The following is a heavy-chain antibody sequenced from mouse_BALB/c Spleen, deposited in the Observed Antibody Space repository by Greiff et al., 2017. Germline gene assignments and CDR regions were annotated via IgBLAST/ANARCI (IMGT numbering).Heavy chain of an antibody. J-gene: IGHJ4*01. D-gene: IGHD1-1*01. CDR1: GFTFSSFG. CDR2: ISSGSSTI. CDR3: AREGYGRAMDY. Sequence: EVHLVESGGGLVQPGGSRKLSCAASGFTFSSFGMHWVRQAPEKGLEWVAYISSGSSTIYYADTVKGRFTISRDNPKNTLFLQMTSLRSEDTAMYYCAREGYGRAMDYWGQGTSVTVSS. V-gene: IGHV5-17*02.